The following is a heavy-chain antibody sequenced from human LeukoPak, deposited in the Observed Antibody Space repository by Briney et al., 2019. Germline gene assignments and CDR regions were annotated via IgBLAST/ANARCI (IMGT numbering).Heavy chain of an antibody. J-gene: IGHJ3*01. CDR2: IYITGST. D-gene: IGHD1-26*01. CDR1: GGSISSYY. CDR3: ARVRIGETSYDASDV. V-gene: IGHV4-59*13. Sequence: KPSETLSLTCTVSGGSISSYYWPWIRQPPGKRVEWSGDIYITGSTNYNPYLKRRVTMSVDTSKNQFSLRLSSVTAADTAVYYCARVRIGETSYDASDVWGLGTMVTVSS.